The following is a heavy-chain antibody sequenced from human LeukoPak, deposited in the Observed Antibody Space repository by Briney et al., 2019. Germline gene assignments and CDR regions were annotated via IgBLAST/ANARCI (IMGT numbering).Heavy chain of an antibody. Sequence: SVKVSCKASGGTFSSYAISWVRQAPGQGLEWMGGIIPIFGTANYAQKFQGRVTITANESTSTAYMELSSLRSEDTAVYYCARDGEMATISPYFDYWGQGTLVTVSS. D-gene: IGHD5-24*01. CDR1: GGTFSSYA. CDR2: IIPIFGTA. V-gene: IGHV1-69*13. CDR3: ARDGEMATISPYFDY. J-gene: IGHJ4*02.